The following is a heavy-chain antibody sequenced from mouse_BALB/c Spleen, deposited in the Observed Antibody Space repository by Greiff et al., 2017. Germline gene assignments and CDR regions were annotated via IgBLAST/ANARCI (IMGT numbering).Heavy chain of an antibody. CDR3: ARHYGKDWYFDV. J-gene: IGHJ1*01. CDR1: GFTFSSYG. Sequence: EVQLVESGGDLVKPGGSLKLSCAASGFTFSSYGMSWVRQTPDKRLEWVATISSGGSYTYYPDSVKGRFTISRDNAKNTLYLQMSSLKSEDTAMYYCARHYGKDWYFDVWGAGTTVTVSS. V-gene: IGHV5-6*01. CDR2: ISSGGSYT. D-gene: IGHD2-1*01.